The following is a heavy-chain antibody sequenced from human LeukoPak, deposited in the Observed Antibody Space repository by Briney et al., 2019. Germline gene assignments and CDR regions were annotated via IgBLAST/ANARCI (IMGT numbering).Heavy chain of an antibody. V-gene: IGHV3-30*02. Sequence: GGSLRLSCAASGFTFSSYGMHWVRQAPGKGLEWVAFIRYDGSNKYYADSVKGRFTISRDNSKNTLYLQMNSLRAEDTAVYYCAKGSPRELCAAAERAEYFQHWGQGTLVTVSS. CDR2: IRYDGSNK. D-gene: IGHD6-13*01. CDR3: AKGSPRELCAAAERAEYFQH. CDR1: GFTFSSYG. J-gene: IGHJ1*01.